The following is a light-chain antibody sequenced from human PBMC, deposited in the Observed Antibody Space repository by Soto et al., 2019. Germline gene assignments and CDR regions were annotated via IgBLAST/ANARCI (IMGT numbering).Light chain of an antibody. J-gene: IGLJ3*02. CDR3: CSYAGSYTLWV. CDR2: DVS. CDR1: SSDVGGYNF. Sequence: QSALTQPRSVSGSPGQSVTISCTGTSSDVGGYNFVSWYQQYPGKAPKLIIYDVSKRPSGVPDRFSGSKSGNTASLTISGLQAEDEADYYCCSYAGSYTLWVFGGGTKVT. V-gene: IGLV2-11*01.